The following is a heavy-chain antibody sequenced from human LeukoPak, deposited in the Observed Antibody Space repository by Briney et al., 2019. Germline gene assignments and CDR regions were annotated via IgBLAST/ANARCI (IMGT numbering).Heavy chain of an antibody. D-gene: IGHD5-12*01. CDR1: GFSLTTPGMS. J-gene: IGHJ4*02. CDR2: INGSNDK. CDR3: ARSLYSGYDA. Sequence: SGPALVKPTQTLTLTCTFSGFSLTTPGMSVSWIRQPPGKPLECLARINGSNDKFYSTSLKPRLTISSDTSKNQVVLIMTNMDPVDTATFFCARSLYSGYDAWGQGSLVTVSS. V-gene: IGHV2-70*04.